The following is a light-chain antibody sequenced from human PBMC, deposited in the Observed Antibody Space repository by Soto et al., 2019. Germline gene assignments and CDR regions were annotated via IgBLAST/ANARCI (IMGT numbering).Light chain of an antibody. Sequence: QAVVTQPASVSGSPGQSITISCTGTSSDVGGYNYVSWYQQHPGKAPKLMIYEVSNRPSGVSNHFSASKSGNTASLTISGLQAEDEADYYCSSYTSSNTVVFGGGTKVTVL. V-gene: IGLV2-14*01. CDR1: SSDVGGYNY. CDR3: SSYTSSNTVV. CDR2: EVS. J-gene: IGLJ2*01.